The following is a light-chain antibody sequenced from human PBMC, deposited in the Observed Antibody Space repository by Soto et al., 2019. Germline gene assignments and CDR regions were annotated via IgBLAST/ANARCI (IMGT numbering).Light chain of an antibody. CDR1: SSNIGDSP. V-gene: IGLV1-44*01. CDR3: AVWIGSLNTVV. CDR2: STN. Sequence: QSVVTQTPSASGTPGQRVTISCLGSSSNIGDSPVDWYQQVPGAAPKLLIYSTNQRPSGVPDRFSGSKSGTSASLAISGLQSEDEAEYFCAVWIGSLNTVVFGGGTKLTVL. J-gene: IGLJ2*01.